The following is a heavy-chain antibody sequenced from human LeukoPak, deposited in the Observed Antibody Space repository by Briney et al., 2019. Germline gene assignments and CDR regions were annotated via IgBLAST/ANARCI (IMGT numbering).Heavy chain of an antibody. D-gene: IGHD6-13*01. Sequence: SGGSLRLSCAASGFTFSNYWMHWVRQVPGKGLVWVSHINSDGRIINYADSVKGRFTISRDNAKNTLYLQMNSLRVDDTAVYYCAKAWGAAGTFESWGQGTLVTVSS. V-gene: IGHV3-74*01. J-gene: IGHJ4*02. CDR1: GFTFSNYW. CDR2: INSDGRII. CDR3: AKAWGAAGTFES.